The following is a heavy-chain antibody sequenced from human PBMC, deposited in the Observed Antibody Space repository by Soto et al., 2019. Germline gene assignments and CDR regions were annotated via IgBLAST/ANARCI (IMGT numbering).Heavy chain of an antibody. J-gene: IGHJ4*02. CDR3: AKSPSKARDYEVLAGYSGYFDS. Sequence: PGGSLRLYCAASGFIFSDFGMSWVRQAPGKGLEWVAVTSFDGSHEYYAASAKGRFTISRDNSKNMLLLQMDNVRAEDTAVYYCAKSPSKARDYEVLAGYSGYFDSWGLGTLVTVSS. CDR2: TSFDGSHE. V-gene: IGHV3-30*18. D-gene: IGHD3-9*01. CDR1: GFIFSDFG.